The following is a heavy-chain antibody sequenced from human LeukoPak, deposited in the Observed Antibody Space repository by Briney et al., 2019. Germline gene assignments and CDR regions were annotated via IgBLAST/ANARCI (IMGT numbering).Heavy chain of an antibody. J-gene: IGHJ6*02. CDR2: IHSAGGT. V-gene: IGHV3-66*01. CDR3: ARDSLSRSYYGSGDPYYYYGMDV. Sequence: GGSLRLSCAASGFTVSNANINWVRQAPGKGLEWVSIIHSAGGTNYADSVEGRFTISRDNSKNTVYLQMNSLRAEDTAVYYCARDSLSRSYYGSGDPYYYYGMDVWGQGTTVTVSS. D-gene: IGHD3-10*01. CDR1: GFTVSNAN.